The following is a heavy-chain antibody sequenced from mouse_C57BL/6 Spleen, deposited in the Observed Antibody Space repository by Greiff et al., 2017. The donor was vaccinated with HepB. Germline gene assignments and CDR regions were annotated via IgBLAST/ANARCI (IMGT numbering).Heavy chain of an antibody. CDR3: ARPGFYDGYYYFDY. J-gene: IGHJ2*01. D-gene: IGHD2-3*01. Sequence: EVKLVESGGGLVKPGGSLKLSCAASGFTFSSYTMSWVRQTPEKRLEWVATISGGGGNTYYPDSVKGRFTISRDNAKNTLYLQMSSLRSEDTALYYCARPGFYDGYYYFDYWGQGTTLTVSS. V-gene: IGHV5-9*01. CDR2: ISGGGGNT. CDR1: GFTFSSYT.